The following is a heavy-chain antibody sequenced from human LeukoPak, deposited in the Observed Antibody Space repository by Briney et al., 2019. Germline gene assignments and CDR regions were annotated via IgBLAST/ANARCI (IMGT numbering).Heavy chain of an antibody. Sequence: GGSLRLSCAASGFTFSSFSMNWVRQAPGKGLEWVSYISSSSSSIYYADSVKGRFTISRDNAKNSLYLQMNSLRAEDTAVYYCARDRLLCSSTSCYYYGMDVWGQGTTVTVSS. CDR1: GFTFSSFS. D-gene: IGHD2-2*01. CDR3: ARDRLLCSSTSCYYYGMDV. CDR2: ISSSSSSI. J-gene: IGHJ6*02. V-gene: IGHV3-48*01.